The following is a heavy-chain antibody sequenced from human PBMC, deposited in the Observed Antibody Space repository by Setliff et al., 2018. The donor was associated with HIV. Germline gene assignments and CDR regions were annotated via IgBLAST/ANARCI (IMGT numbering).Heavy chain of an antibody. D-gene: IGHD6-19*01. V-gene: IGHV4-59*01. CDR2: IYYSGSS. CDR3: ARGIAVAGPYFDY. Sequence: TLSLTCTVSGGSISSYYWSWIRQPPGKGLEWIGYIYYSGSSKNTPSLKSRVTISVDTPKNEFSLKLSSMTAADTAVYYCARGIAVAGPYFDYWGQGTLVTVSS. J-gene: IGHJ4*02. CDR1: GGSISSYY.